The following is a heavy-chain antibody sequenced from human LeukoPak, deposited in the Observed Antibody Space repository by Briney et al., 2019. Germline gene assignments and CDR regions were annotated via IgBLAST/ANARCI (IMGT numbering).Heavy chain of an antibody. CDR3: ARDGDCGGDCYSDY. CDR2: ISGSSYYI. Sequence: GGSLRLSCAASGFSFSSYTVNWVRQAPGKGLEWVSSISGSSYYIYYADSVRGRFTISRDNAENSAYLQMDSLRAEDTAVYYCARDGDCGGDCYSDYWGQGTLVTVSS. J-gene: IGHJ4*02. CDR1: GFSFSSYT. V-gene: IGHV3-21*01. D-gene: IGHD2-21*02.